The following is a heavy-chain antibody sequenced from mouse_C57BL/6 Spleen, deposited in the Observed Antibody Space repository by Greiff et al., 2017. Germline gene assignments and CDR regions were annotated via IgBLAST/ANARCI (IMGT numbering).Heavy chain of an antibody. CDR2: IDPETGGT. CDR1: GYTFTDYE. CDR3: TTYGNLFAY. Sequence: VQLVESGAELVRPGASVTLSCKASGYTFTDYEMHWVKQTPVHGLEWIGAIDPETGGTAYNQKFKGKAILTADKSSSTAYMELRSLTSEDSAVYYCTTYGNLFAYWGQGTLVTVSA. J-gene: IGHJ3*01. V-gene: IGHV1-15*01. D-gene: IGHD2-1*01.